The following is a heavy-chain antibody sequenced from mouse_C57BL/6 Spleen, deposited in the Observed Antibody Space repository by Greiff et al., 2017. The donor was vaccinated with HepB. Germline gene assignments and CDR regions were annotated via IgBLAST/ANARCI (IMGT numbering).Heavy chain of an antibody. Sequence: EVHLVESGGGLVKPGGSLKLSCAASGFTFSSYAMSWVRQTPEKRLEWVATISDGGSYTYYPDNVKGRFTISRDNAKNNLYLQMSHLKSEDTAMYYCARSLLGRDWFAYWGQGTLVTVSA. CDR2: ISDGGSYT. CDR3: ARSLLGRDWFAY. J-gene: IGHJ3*01. V-gene: IGHV5-4*01. CDR1: GFTFSSYA. D-gene: IGHD4-1*01.